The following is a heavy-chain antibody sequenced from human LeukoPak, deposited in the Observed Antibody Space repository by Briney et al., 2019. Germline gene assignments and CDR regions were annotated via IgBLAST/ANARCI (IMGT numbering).Heavy chain of an antibody. CDR3: ARDPEGTYSGTYGGEWFDP. CDR2: ISAANGNT. CDR1: GYTLTSYG. D-gene: IGHD1-26*01. Sequence: ASVKVSCKAFGYTLTSYGISWLRQAPGQGLEWMGWISAANGNTKYADNFQGRAIMTTDTSTNTAYMELTSLRSDDTAVYYCARDPEGTYSGTYGGEWFDPWGQGTLVTVSS. V-gene: IGHV1-18*01. J-gene: IGHJ5*02.